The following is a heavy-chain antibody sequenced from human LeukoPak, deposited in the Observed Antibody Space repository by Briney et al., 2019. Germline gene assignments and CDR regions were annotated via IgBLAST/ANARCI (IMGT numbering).Heavy chain of an antibody. CDR3: GISQTWDHLFEA. J-gene: IGHJ5*02. CDR1: GSAVSENH. Sequence: GWALTLSLPACGSAVSENHMTGVRQTACKGLAWVSFISINTNTFCADCVRGRFTISRDRSKNKLPLQMNSLRDEDSAVYYCGISQTWDHLFEAWGEGTLVTVPS. CDR2: ISINTNT. D-gene: IGHD1-14*01. V-gene: IGHV3-53*01.